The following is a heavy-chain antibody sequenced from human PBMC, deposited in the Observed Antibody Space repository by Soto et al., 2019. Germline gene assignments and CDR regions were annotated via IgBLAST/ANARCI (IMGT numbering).Heavy chain of an antibody. CDR2: IFSNDEK. Sequence: PTETLTLTVTVSGFSLSNSIMGVSWIRQPPGKARQLLAHIFSNDEKSYSTSLKSRLTISKDTSKSQVVLTMTNMDPVDTATYYCALTYYDVWGYYFDYWGQGALVTVSS. D-gene: IGHD3-3*01. J-gene: IGHJ4*02. V-gene: IGHV2-26*01. CDR3: ALTYYDVWGYYFDY. CDR1: GFSLSNSIMG.